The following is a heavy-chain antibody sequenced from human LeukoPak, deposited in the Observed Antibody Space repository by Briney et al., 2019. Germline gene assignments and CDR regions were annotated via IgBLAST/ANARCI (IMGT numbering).Heavy chain of an antibody. CDR1: GFTFDDYA. CDR2: ISWNSGSI. D-gene: IGHD6-13*01. CDR3: AKGINAAAGDLQH. V-gene: IGHV3-9*01. Sequence: GGSLRLSCAASGFTFDDYAMHWVRHAPGKGLEWVSGISWNSGSIGYADSVKGRFTISRDNAKNSLYLQMNSLRAEDTALYYCAKGINAAAGDLQHWGQGTLVTVSS. J-gene: IGHJ1*01.